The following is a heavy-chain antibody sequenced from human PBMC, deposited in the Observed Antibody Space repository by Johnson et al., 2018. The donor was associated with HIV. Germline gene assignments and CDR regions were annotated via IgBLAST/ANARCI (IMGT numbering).Heavy chain of an antibody. D-gene: IGHD2-8*01. CDR2: IRYDGSNK. V-gene: IGHV3-30*02. CDR3: ARSVNAGRPFDI. J-gene: IGHJ3*02. CDR1: GFTFSSYG. Sequence: QVQLVESGGGVVQPGGSLRLSCAASGFTFSSYGMHWVRQAPGKGLEWVAFIRYDGSNKYYADSVKGRFTISRDNSKNTLYLQMNSLRAEDTAVNYCARSVNAGRPFDIWGQGTKVTVSS.